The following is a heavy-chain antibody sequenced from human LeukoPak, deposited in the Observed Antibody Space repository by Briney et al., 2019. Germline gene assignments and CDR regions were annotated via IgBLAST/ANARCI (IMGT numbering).Heavy chain of an antibody. V-gene: IGHV3-7*01. J-gene: IGHJ4*02. D-gene: IGHD3-10*01. CDR3: ARDKYYGSGSYLIDY. CDR1: GFIFTNYF. Sequence: GGSLRLSCAASGFIFTNYFMSWVRQAPGKGLEWVASIKHDGSEKYYVDSVRGRFTISRDNAKNSLYLQMNSLRAEDTAVYYCARDKYYGSGSYLIDYWGQGTLVTVSS. CDR2: IKHDGSEK.